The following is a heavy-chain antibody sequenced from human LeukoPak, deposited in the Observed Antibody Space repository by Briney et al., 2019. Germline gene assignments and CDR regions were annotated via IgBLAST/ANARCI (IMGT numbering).Heavy chain of an antibody. Sequence: ASVKVSCKASGYTFTSYGISWVRQAPGQGLEWMGWISAYNGNTNYAQKLQGRVTMTTDTSTSTDYMELRSLRSDDTAVYYCASASEYYDFWSGYSSRTYYFDYWGQGTLVTVYS. V-gene: IGHV1-18*01. J-gene: IGHJ4*02. CDR3: ASASEYYDFWSGYSSRTYYFDY. CDR1: GYTFTSYG. D-gene: IGHD3-3*01. CDR2: ISAYNGNT.